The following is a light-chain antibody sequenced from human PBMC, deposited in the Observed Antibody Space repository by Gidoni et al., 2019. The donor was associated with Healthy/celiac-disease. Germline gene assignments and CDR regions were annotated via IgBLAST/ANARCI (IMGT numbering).Light chain of an antibody. Sequence: DIQMTQSPTSLSASVGDRVTITCRASQSISSYLYWYQKKPGKAPKLLIYAASSLQSGLPSRFSGSGSRTDFTLIISSLQHEDFATYYCQQSNSTLFTFGQGTKVEIK. J-gene: IGKJ1*01. CDR1: QSISSY. CDR3: QQSNSTLFT. V-gene: IGKV1-39*01. CDR2: AAS.